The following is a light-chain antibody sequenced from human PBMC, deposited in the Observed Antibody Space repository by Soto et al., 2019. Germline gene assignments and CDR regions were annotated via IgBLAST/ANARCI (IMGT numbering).Light chain of an antibody. CDR3: SSYTSSSTFWV. CDR2: EVS. Sequence: QSALTQPASVSGSPGQSITISCTGTSSDVGGYNHVSWYQQHPGKAPKLMIYEVSNRPSGVANRFSGSKSGNTASLTISGLQAEDEADYYCSSYTSSSTFWVVGGGTKLTVL. CDR1: SSDVGGYNH. J-gene: IGLJ3*02. V-gene: IGLV2-14*01.